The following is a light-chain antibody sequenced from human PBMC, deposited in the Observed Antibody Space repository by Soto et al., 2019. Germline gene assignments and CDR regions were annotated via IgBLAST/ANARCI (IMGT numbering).Light chain of an antibody. V-gene: IGKV1-5*01. J-gene: IGKJ2*01. CDR1: QNIRSW. CDR3: QHYNGY. CDR2: DAS. Sequence: DMPMTQSPTTLSASVGDRVTITCRASQNIRSWLAWYQQKPGKAPKVLLYDASTLESGVPSRFSGSGFGTEFTLTITSLHPDDFSTYYCQHYNGYFGQGTKLEIK.